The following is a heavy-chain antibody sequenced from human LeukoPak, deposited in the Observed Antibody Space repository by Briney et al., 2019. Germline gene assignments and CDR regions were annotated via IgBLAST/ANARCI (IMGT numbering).Heavy chain of an antibody. Sequence: ASVKVSCKASGYTFTSNYIHWVRQAPGQGLEWMGMIYPRDGSTSYAQKFQGRVTVTRDTSTTTVYMELSSLRSEDTAIYYCARGGTYYYYGMDVWGQGTTVTVSS. CDR3: ARGGTYYYYGMDV. CDR1: GYTFTSNY. J-gene: IGHJ6*02. CDR2: IYPRDGST. V-gene: IGHV1-46*01. D-gene: IGHD1-26*01.